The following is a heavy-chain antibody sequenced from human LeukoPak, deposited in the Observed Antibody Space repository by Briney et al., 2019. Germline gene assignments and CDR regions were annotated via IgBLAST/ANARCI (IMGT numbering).Heavy chain of an antibody. CDR3: AKDYYDSSGYGSHYGMDV. J-gene: IGHJ6*02. CDR1: GFTLSSYA. V-gene: IGHV3-23*01. D-gene: IGHD3-22*01. Sequence: PGGSLRLSCAASGFTLSSYAMSWVRQAPGKGLEWVSAISGSGGSTYYADSVKGRFTISRDNSKNTLYLQMNSLRAEDTAVYYCAKDYYDSSGYGSHYGMDVWGQGTTVTVSS. CDR2: ISGSGGST.